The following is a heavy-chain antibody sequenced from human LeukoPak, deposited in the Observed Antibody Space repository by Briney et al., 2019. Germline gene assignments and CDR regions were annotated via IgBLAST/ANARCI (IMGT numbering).Heavy chain of an antibody. V-gene: IGHV4-39*01. CDR1: GGSISSSSYD. J-gene: IGHJ5*02. CDR3: ASRSGWA. Sequence: SETLSLTCTVSGGSISSSSYDWGSIRQPPGKGLEWIGSNYYSGSTYYNPSLKRRATISVDTSKNQFSLKLSCVTAADTAVYYCASRSGWAWGQGTLVTVSS. CDR2: NYYSGST. D-gene: IGHD6-19*01.